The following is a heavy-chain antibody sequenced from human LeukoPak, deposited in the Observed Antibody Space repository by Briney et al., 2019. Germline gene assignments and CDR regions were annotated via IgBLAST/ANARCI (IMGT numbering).Heavy chain of an antibody. V-gene: IGHV1-18*01. CDR2: ISAYNGNT. Sequence: ASVKVSCKASGYTFTSYGISWVRQAPGQGLEWMGWISAYNGNTNYAQKLQGRVTMTTDTSTSTAYMELRSLRSDDTAVYYCASTHYDFWSGYYPWFDPWGQGTLVTVSS. CDR1: GYTFTSYG. D-gene: IGHD3-3*01. J-gene: IGHJ5*02. CDR3: ASTHYDFWSGYYPWFDP.